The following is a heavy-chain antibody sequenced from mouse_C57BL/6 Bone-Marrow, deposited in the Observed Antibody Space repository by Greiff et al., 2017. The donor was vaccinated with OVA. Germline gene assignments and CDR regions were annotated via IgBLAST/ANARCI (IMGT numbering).Heavy chain of an antibody. D-gene: IGHD1-1*01. CDR3: ARVSTTVVDWYFDV. CDR2: ISYDGSN. V-gene: IGHV3-6*01. J-gene: IGHJ1*03. Sequence: EVKLMESGPGLVKPSQSLSLTCSVTGYSITSGYYWNWIRQFPGNKLEWMGYISYDGSNNYNPSLKNRISITRDTSKNQFFLKLNSVTTEDTATYYCARVSTTVVDWYFDVWGTGTTVTVSS. CDR1: GYSITSGYY.